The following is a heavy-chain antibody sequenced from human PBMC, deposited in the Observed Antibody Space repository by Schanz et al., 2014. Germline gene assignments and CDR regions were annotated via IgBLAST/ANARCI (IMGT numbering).Heavy chain of an antibody. CDR2: IRYDASNE. CDR3: VRDTDYHFDY. CDR1: GFTFSSYG. D-gene: IGHD4-17*01. J-gene: IGHJ4*02. Sequence: QVQLVESGGGVVQPGRSLRLSCAASGFTFSSYGMHWVRQAPGKGLEWVAFIRYDASNEYYADSVKGRFIISRDNAKNTLYLQMNSLRAEDTAVYYCVRDTDYHFDYWGQGTLVTVSS. V-gene: IGHV3-33*01.